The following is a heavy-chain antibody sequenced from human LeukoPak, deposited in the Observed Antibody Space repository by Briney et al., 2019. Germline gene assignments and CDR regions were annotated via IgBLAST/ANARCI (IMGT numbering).Heavy chain of an antibody. Sequence: ASVKVSCKASGHTSTTYAIHWVRQAPGQGLEWMGWINAGNGNIKYSQKLQGRVTITGDTSASKAYMELSSLRSEDTAVYYCARGYCSSTSFYMDVWGQGTTVT. J-gene: IGHJ6*02. V-gene: IGHV1-3*01. D-gene: IGHD2-2*01. CDR2: INAGNGNI. CDR1: GHTSTTYA. CDR3: ARGYCSSTSFYMDV.